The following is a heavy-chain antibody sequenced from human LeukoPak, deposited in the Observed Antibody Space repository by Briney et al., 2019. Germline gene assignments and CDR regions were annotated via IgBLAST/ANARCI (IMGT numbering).Heavy chain of an antibody. J-gene: IGHJ4*02. CDR2: IRSKAYGGTT. D-gene: IGHD3-9*01. CDR3: TRDRQTNTYYDILTGPVVGY. CDR1: GFTFGDYA. V-gene: IGHV3-49*03. Sequence: GGSLRLSCTASGFTFGDYAMSWFRQAPGKGLEWVGFIRSKAYGGTTEYAASVKGRFTISRDDSKSIAYLQMNSLKTEDTAVYYCTRDRQTNTYYDILTGPVVGYWGQGTLVTVSS.